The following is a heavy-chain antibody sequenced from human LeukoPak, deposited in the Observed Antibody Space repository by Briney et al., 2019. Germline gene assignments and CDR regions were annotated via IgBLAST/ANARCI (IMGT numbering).Heavy chain of an antibody. D-gene: IGHD6-13*01. Sequence: GASVKVSCKASGYTFTGYYMHWVRQAPGQGLEWMGWINPNSGGTNYAQKFQGRVTMTRDTSISTAYMELSRLRSDDTAVYYCARTGALYSSSNGGFDPWGQGTLVTVSS. CDR3: ARTGALYSSSNGGFDP. J-gene: IGHJ5*02. CDR1: GYTFTGYY. V-gene: IGHV1-2*02. CDR2: INPNSGGT.